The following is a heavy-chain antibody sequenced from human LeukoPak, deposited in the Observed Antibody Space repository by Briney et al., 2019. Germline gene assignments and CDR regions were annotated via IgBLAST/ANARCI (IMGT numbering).Heavy chain of an antibody. Sequence: GGSLRLSCAASGFTFSSYGMHWVRQAPGKGLEWVAVISYDGSNKYYADSVKGRFTISRDNCKNTLYLQMNSLRAEDTAVYYCAKNLGYGYDFDYWGQGTLVTVSS. J-gene: IGHJ4*02. D-gene: IGHD5-18*01. CDR2: ISYDGSNK. CDR1: GFTFSSYG. CDR3: AKNLGYGYDFDY. V-gene: IGHV3-30*18.